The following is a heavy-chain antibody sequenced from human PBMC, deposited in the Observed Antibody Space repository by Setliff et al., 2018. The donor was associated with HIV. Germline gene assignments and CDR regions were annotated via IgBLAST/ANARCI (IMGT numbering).Heavy chain of an antibody. D-gene: IGHD6-19*01. CDR2: IRYDGSNK. CDR3: ARYALAVPGYHNAFDI. J-gene: IGHJ3*02. Sequence: GGSLRLSCAASGFTFSTYGIHWVRQAPGEGLEWVAFIRYDGSNKYYADSVKGRFTISRDNSKNTLYLQMNSLRAEDTALYYCARYALAVPGYHNAFDIWGQGTMVTVSS. CDR1: GFTFSTYG. V-gene: IGHV3-30*02.